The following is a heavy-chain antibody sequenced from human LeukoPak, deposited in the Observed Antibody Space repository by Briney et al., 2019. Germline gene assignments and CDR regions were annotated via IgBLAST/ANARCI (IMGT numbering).Heavy chain of an antibody. J-gene: IGHJ4*02. D-gene: IGHD1-26*01. V-gene: IGHV3-72*01. CDR3: VRGSNGFDY. CDR2: SRNKANSYST. Sequence: GGFLRLSCAASGFRFSDHYMDWVRQAPGKGLEWVGRSRNKANSYSTEYAASVKGRFTISREDSENSLYLQMNSLNTEDTAVYYCVRGSNGFDYWGQGTRVTVSS. CDR1: GFRFSDHY.